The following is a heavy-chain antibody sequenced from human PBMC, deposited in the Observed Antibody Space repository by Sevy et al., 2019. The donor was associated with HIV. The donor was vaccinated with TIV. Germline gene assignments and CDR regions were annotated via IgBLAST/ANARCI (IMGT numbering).Heavy chain of an antibody. J-gene: IGHJ4*02. V-gene: IGHV3-7*01. CDR2: INQDGSKK. CDR1: GFTFSTYW. Sequence: GGSLRLSCEASGFTFSTYWLSWVRQVPGKGLEWVTNINQDGSKKYFVDSVKGRFTISRDNAKNSVYLQMNSLRADDAAVYYCGRGVGGRGSYWGQGTLVTVSS. CDR3: GRGVGGRGSY. D-gene: IGHD2-15*01.